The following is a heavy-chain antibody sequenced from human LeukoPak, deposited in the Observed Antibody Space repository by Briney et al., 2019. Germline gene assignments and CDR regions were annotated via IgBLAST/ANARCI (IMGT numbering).Heavy chain of an antibody. J-gene: IGHJ4*02. Sequence: PGGSLRLSCAASGFTFSSYAMSWVRQAPGKGLEWVSTMTGRGSSTYYADSVKGRFTISRDNSKNTLYLQMNSLRAEDTAVYYCANTVVVPAAMRGYYFDYWGQGTLVTVSS. CDR3: ANTVVVPAAMRGYYFDY. D-gene: IGHD2-2*01. CDR1: GFTFSSYA. V-gene: IGHV3-23*01. CDR2: MTGRGSST.